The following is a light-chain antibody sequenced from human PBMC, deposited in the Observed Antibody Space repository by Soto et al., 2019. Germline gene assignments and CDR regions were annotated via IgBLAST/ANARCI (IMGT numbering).Light chain of an antibody. J-gene: IGLJ3*02. CDR2: HDN. Sequence: QSVLTQPPSASVTPGQRVTISCSGSYSNIGSHTVNWYQQLPGTAPKGLIYHDNQRPSGVPDRFSGSKSGTSASLTISGPQSEDEADYYCASWDDRLNGWMFGGGTKVTGL. V-gene: IGLV1-44*01. CDR1: YSNIGSHT. CDR3: ASWDDRLNGWM.